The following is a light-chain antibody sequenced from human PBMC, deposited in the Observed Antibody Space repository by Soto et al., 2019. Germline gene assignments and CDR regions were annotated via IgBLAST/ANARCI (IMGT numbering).Light chain of an antibody. CDR1: QGIRNA. CDR3: QQTYSDQFS. J-gene: IGKJ2*01. CDR2: DAS. Sequence: EIQMTQSPSSLSASVGDRVTITCRARQGIRNALNWFPQNPGKAPKLLISDASILQSGVPSRFSGRGSGTDFSLSINSLQPEDFATYYCQQTYSDQFSFGQGTRLEVK. V-gene: IGKV1-39*01.